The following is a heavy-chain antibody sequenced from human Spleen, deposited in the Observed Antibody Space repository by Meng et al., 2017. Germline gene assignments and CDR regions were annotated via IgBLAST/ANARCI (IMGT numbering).Heavy chain of an antibody. Sequence: SETLSLTCAVYGGSFSGYYWSWIRQPPGKGLEWIGEINHSGSTNYNPSLKSRVTISVDTSKNQFSLKLSSVTAADTAVYSCVGRAVGTITGHYGMDVWGQGTTVTVSS. D-gene: IGHD5-12*01. J-gene: IGHJ6*02. CDR2: INHSGST. CDR1: GGSFSGYY. V-gene: IGHV4-34*01. CDR3: VGRAVGTITGHYGMDV.